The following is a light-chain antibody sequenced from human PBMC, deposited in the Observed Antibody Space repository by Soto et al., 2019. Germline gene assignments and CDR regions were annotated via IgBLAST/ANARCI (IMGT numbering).Light chain of an antibody. CDR3: QLSQQRSSWPPIA. CDR1: ERISHS. V-gene: IGKV3-11*01. Sequence: DIVLTQSPATLSLSPGNRVTLSCRANERISHSLAWYQQRPGQAPRILIYDASFRATGIPERFSGSGSGTDFTLSISSLEPEDFAVYYCQLSQQRSSWPPIAFGLGTRLDLK. J-gene: IGKJ5*01. CDR2: DAS.